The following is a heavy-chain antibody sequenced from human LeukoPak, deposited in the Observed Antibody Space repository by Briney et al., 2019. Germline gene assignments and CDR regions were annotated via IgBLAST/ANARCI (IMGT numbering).Heavy chain of an antibody. Sequence: PSQTLSLTCTVSGGSVSSGGFCWSWIRQHPGKGLEWIGYIYYSGSTYYNPSLRSRVTISADTSNNQFSLKLTSVTAADTAVYYCAKDGETSGWAPGGDYWGQGTLVTVSS. V-gene: IGHV4-31*03. CDR2: IYYSGST. CDR3: AKDGETSGWAPGGDY. CDR1: GGSVSSGGFC. D-gene: IGHD6-19*01. J-gene: IGHJ4*02.